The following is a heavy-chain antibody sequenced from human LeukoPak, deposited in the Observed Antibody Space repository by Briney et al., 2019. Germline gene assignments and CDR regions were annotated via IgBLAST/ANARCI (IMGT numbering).Heavy chain of an antibody. CDR3: ARHVCPTGYSSSWSEFDS. CDR1: GGSISSSSYH. CDR2: MYYIGST. Sequence: SETLSLTCTVSGGSISSSSYHRGWIRQPPGKGLEWIGNMYYIGSTYYNPSLRSRVTISVDTSKNQFSLRLSPVTAADTAVYYCARHVCPTGYSSSWSEFDSWGQGILVTVSS. J-gene: IGHJ4*02. D-gene: IGHD6-13*01. V-gene: IGHV4-39*01.